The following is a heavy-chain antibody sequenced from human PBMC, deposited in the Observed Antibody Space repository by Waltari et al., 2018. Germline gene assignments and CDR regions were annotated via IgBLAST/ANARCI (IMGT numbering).Heavy chain of an antibody. Sequence: QVQLVQSGAEVKKPGASVKVSCKASGYTFTSYDINWVRQATGQGLEWMGWRNPDSGNTGDAQKFQGRVTITSNTSISTAYMELSSLRSEETAVYYCAREVATAGGYGMDVWGQGTTVTVSS. J-gene: IGHJ6*02. D-gene: IGHD5-12*01. CDR2: RNPDSGNT. CDR3: AREVATAGGYGMDV. CDR1: GYTFTSYD. V-gene: IGHV1-8*03.